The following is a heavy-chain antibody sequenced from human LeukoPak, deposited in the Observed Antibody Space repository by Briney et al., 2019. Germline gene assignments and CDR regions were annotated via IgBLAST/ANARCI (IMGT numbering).Heavy chain of an antibody. D-gene: IGHD3-3*01. CDR3: ARAGGFFSPFGY. CDR2: IYYSGST. Sequence: SQTLSLTCTVSGGSISSGSYYWSWIRQHPGKGLEWIGYIYYSGSTHYNPSLKSRVTISVDTSKNQFSLKLSSVTAADTAVYYCARAGGFFSPFGYWGQGTLVTVSS. V-gene: IGHV4-31*03. J-gene: IGHJ4*02. CDR1: GGSISSGSYY.